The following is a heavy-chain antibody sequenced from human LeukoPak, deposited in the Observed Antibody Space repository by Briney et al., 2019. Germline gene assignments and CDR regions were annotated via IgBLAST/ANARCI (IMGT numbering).Heavy chain of an antibody. J-gene: IGHJ4*02. D-gene: IGHD4/OR15-4a*01. CDR1: GYSISSGYY. CDR3: ARDLLTASGDY. CDR2: IYHSGST. V-gene: IGHV4-38-2*02. Sequence: SETLSLTCTVSGYSISSGYYWGWIRQPPGKGLEWIGSIYHSGSTYYNPSLKSRVTISVDTSKNQFPLKLSSVTAADTAVYYCARDLLTASGDYWGQGTLVTVSS.